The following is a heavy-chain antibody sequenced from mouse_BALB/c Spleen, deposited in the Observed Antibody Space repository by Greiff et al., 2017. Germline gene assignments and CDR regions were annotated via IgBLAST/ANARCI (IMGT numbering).Heavy chain of an antibody. J-gene: IGHJ1*01. Sequence: EVHLVESGGGLVQPGGSLRLSCATSGFTFSDFYMEWVRQPPGKRLEWIAASRNKANDYTTEYSASVKGRFIVSRDTSQSILYLQMNALRAEDTAIYYCARVPTTGWYFDVWGAGTTVTVSS. V-gene: IGHV7-1*02. CDR3: ARVPTTGWYFDV. D-gene: IGHD2-12*01. CDR2: SRNKANDYTT. CDR1: GFTFSDFY.